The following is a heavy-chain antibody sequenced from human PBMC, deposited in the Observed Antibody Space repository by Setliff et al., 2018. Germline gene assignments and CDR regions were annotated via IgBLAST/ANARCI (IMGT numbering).Heavy chain of an antibody. V-gene: IGHV1-8*02. CDR1: GYTFPTYA. Sequence: ASVQVSCMASGYTFPTYAMNWVRQATGQGLEWVGWMNSYSGKAAYAQKFQGRVNMTRNTSITTAYMQLSSLRFQDTGAYYCARGALVLQFLEWLLRYYYMDVWGKGTTVTVSS. CDR3: ARGALVLQFLEWLLRYYYMDV. J-gene: IGHJ6*03. D-gene: IGHD3-3*01. CDR2: MNSYSGKA.